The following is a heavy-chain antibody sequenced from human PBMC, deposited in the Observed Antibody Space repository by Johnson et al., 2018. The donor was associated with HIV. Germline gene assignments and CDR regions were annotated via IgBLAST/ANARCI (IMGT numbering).Heavy chain of an antibody. CDR1: GFTFSNAW. CDR2: IKSKTDGGTT. J-gene: IGHJ3*02. CDR3: AKAYCPGCDAFDI. V-gene: IGHV3-15*01. D-gene: IGHD2-21*01. Sequence: EVQLVESGGGLVKPGGSLRLSCAASGFTFSNAWMSWVRQAPGKGLEWVGRIKSKTDGGTTDDAAPVKGRFTISRDNSKNTLYLQMNSLRAEDTGVYYCAKAYCPGCDAFDIWGQGTMVTVSS.